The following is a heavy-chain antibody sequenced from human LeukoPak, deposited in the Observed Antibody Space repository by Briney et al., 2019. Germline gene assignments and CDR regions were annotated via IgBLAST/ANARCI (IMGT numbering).Heavy chain of an antibody. CDR1: GGSVSSGRYH. Sequence: SETLSLTCTVSGGSVSSGRYHWSWIRQSPGKGLEWIGYMYYSGSTNYNPSLKSRVTISLDTSKNQFSLKLSSVTAADTAVYYCARHRDYGDYLIPFDSWGQGTLVTVSS. J-gene: IGHJ4*02. CDR3: ARHRDYGDYLIPFDS. V-gene: IGHV4-61*01. CDR2: MYYSGST. D-gene: IGHD4-17*01.